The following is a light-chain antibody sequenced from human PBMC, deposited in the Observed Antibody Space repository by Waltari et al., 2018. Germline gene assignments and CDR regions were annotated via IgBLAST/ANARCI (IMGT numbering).Light chain of an antibody. CDR1: SSDVGGYNY. J-gene: IGLJ1*01. CDR3: CSFAGSPYV. V-gene: IGLV2-11*01. Sequence: QSALTQPRSVSGSPGQSVTISCTGTSSDVGGYNYVSPYQQHPGKAPTLSIYEVSKRPSGAPDRFSAFKSGNTASLTIAGLQTEDEADYYCCSFAGSPYVFGPGTKVTVL. CDR2: EVS.